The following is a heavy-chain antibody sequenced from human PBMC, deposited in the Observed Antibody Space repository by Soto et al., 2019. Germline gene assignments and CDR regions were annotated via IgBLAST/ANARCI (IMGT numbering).Heavy chain of an antibody. J-gene: IGHJ4*02. D-gene: IGHD2-21*01. CDR2: ISHDGSNK. Sequence: QVQLVESGGGVVQPGRSLRLSCAASGFTFSSHVMHWVRQTPGKGLEWVAFISHDGSNKYYADSVKGRFTISRDNSKNTRYLPTNSMRAEDTAVYYCARDDEGVSDCDLAYWGQGTLVTASS. CDR1: GFTFSSHV. CDR3: ARDDEGVSDCDLAY. V-gene: IGHV3-30-3*01.